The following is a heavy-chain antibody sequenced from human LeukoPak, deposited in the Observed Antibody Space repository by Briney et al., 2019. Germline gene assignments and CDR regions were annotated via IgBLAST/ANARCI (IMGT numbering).Heavy chain of an antibody. Sequence: SETLSLTRSVYGGSFSGYYWGWIRQPPGKGLGWIGEINHSVSTNYNPSLKSRVTISEDTSKNQFSLKLSSVTAADTAVYYCARGPFGVVINRRFFDYWGQGTLVTVSS. CDR3: ARGPFGVVINRRFFDY. CDR1: GGSFSGYY. D-gene: IGHD3-3*01. V-gene: IGHV4-34*01. J-gene: IGHJ4*02. CDR2: INHSVST.